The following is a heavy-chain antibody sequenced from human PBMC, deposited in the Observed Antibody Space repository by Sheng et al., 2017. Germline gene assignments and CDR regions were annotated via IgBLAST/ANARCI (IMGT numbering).Heavy chain of an antibody. D-gene: IGHD4-17*01. J-gene: IGHJ3*01. CDR3: ARDPNGDYLGAFEF. V-gene: IGHV3-23*01. CDR1: GFTFTNYA. CDR2: IRGSSGGN. Sequence: EVQLLESGGGLVQPGGSLRLSCVGSGFTFTNYAMIWVRQAPGKGLEWVSGIRGSSGGNYYAESVKGRFAISRDNSKNTLYLEMNSLRAEDTALYYCARDPNGDYLGAFEFWGQGTMVT.